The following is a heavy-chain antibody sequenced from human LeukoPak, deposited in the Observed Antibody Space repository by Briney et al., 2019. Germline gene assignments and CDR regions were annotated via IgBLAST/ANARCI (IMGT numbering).Heavy chain of an antibody. CDR1: GGTFSSYA. D-gene: IGHD2-2*01. CDR3: ARDRDIVVVPAAKGGWFDP. V-gene: IGHV1-69*04. CDR2: IIPIFGIA. J-gene: IGHJ5*02. Sequence: SVKVSCKASGGTFSSYAISWVRQAPGQGLEWMGRIIPIFGIANYAQKFQGRVTITADKSPSTAYMELSSLRSEDTAVYYCARDRDIVVVPAAKGGWFDPWGQGTLVTVSS.